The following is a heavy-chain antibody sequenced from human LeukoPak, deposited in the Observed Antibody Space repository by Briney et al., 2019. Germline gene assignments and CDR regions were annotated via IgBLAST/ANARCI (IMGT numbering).Heavy chain of an antibody. CDR2: AREEVHSYTT. D-gene: IGHD1-1*01. Sequence: GGSLRLSCAASGFTFSDHYMDWVRQAPGKGLEWVGRAREEVHSYTTEYAASVKGRFIISRDDSKNSLYLQMNSLEAEGTAVYYCTRASGVHSNDHYFDYWGQGTLVTVSS. V-gene: IGHV3-72*01. CDR3: TRASGVHSNDHYFDY. CDR1: GFTFSDHY. J-gene: IGHJ4*02.